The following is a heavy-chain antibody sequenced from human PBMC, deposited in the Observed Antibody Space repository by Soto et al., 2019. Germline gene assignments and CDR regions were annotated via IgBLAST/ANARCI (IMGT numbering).Heavy chain of an antibody. J-gene: IGHJ5*02. V-gene: IGHV6-1*01. CDR2: TYYRSNWRH. Sequence: SQTLSLTCAISVDSVSSNTAAWNLISSSPARGLEWLGRTYYRSNWRHDYAVSVKSRITVKPDTSKNHFSLQLNSVTPDDTAVYYCARGVVGSGSDLWGQGTLV. CDR3: ARGVVGSGSDL. D-gene: IGHD2-15*01. CDR1: VDSVSSNTAA.